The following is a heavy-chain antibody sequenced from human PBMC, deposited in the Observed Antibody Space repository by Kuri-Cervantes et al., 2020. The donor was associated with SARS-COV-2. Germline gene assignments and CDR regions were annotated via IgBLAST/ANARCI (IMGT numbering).Heavy chain of an antibody. V-gene: IGHV3-23*01. J-gene: IGHJ2*01. Sequence: GESLKISCAASGFTFSSNAMSWVRQAPGKGLEWVSAISGSGGSTYYANSVRGRFTISRDNSKNTLYLQMNSLRAEDTAVYYCAKGGRTRVTALDWYFDFWGRGTLVTVSS. CDR1: GFTFSSNA. CDR3: AKGGRTRVTALDWYFDF. D-gene: IGHD4-17*01. CDR2: ISGSGGST.